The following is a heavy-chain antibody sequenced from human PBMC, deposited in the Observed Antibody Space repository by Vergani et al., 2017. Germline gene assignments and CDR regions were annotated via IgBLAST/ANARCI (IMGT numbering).Heavy chain of an antibody. Sequence: QVQLVESGGGVVQPGRSLRLSCAASGFTFSSYAMHWVRQAPGTGLEWVAVISYDGSNKYYADSVKGRFTISRDNSKNTLYLQMNSLRAEDTAVYYCARDLFKWELLYWFDPWGQGTLVTVSS. CDR3: ARDLFKWELLYWFDP. V-gene: IGHV3-30-3*01. CDR1: GFTFSSYA. CDR2: ISYDGSNK. J-gene: IGHJ5*02. D-gene: IGHD1-26*01.